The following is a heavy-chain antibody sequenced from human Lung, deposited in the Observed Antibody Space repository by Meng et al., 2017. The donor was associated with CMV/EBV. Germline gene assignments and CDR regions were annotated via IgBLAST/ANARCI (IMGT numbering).Heavy chain of an antibody. CDR2: ISSTSAYI. CDR3: ARDIRGSDYYYGMDV. D-gene: IGHD3-10*01. Sequence: GESXKISCAAFEFTFSSYRMNWVRQAPGKGLEWVSFISSTSAYIDYADSVKGRFTISRDNARNSLFLQMNSLRAEDTAVYYCARDIRGSDYYYGMDVWGQGXTVTVSS. CDR1: EFTFSSYR. J-gene: IGHJ6*02. V-gene: IGHV3-21*01.